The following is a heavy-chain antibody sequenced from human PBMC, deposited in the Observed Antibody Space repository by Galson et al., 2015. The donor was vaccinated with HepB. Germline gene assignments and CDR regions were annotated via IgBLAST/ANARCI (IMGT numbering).Heavy chain of an antibody. CDR2: IRSGGSGK. CDR3: VRDGSRYELDY. V-gene: IGHV3-33*01. Sequence: SLRLSCAGSGFTFSRYGMHWVRRAPGKGLEWMSFIRSGGSGKSYAESVKGRFTISRDDSRKTLYLQMESLRAEDTAVYYCVRDGSRYELDYWGQGTLVTVAS. D-gene: IGHD3-3*01. J-gene: IGHJ4*02. CDR1: GFTFSRYG.